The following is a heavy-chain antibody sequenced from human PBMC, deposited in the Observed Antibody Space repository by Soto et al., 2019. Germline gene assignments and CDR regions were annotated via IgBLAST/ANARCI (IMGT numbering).Heavy chain of an antibody. Sequence: VQLVESGGGLVQPGGSLRLSCVVSGFTFSTYWMHWVRQAPGKGLVWVSRIKSDGSSTNYADSVKDRFAVSRDNDKNTLFLQMNSLRAEDTAVYYCVREFGKGDYWGQGTLVTVSS. V-gene: IGHV3-74*01. J-gene: IGHJ4*02. CDR3: VREFGKGDY. D-gene: IGHD3-10*01. CDR1: GFTFSTYW. CDR2: IKSDGSST.